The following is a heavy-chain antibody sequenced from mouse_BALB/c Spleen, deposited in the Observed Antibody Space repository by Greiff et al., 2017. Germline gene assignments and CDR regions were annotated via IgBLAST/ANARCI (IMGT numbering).Heavy chain of an antibody. CDR3: ARAYYGSSFLYALDY. J-gene: IGHJ4*01. CDR2: ISYSGST. CDR1: GYSITSGY. V-gene: IGHV3-8*02. Sequence: VQLKESGPSLVKPSQSLSLTCSVTGYSITSGYWNWIRKFTGNKLEYMGYISYSGSTYYNPSLKSRISITRHTSKNQYYLQLNSVTTEDSATYYYARAYYGSSFLYALDYWGQGTSVTVSS. D-gene: IGHD1-1*01.